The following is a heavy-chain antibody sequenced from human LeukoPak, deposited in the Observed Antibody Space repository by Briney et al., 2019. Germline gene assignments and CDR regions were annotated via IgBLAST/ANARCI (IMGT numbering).Heavy chain of an antibody. CDR3: ARRFYGDYGGYYYGMDV. CDR2: IIPIFGTA. CDR1: GGTFSSYA. D-gene: IGHD4-17*01. Sequence: SVKVSCKASGGTFSSYAISGVRQAPGRGLEWMGGIIPIFGTANYAQKFQGRVTITADESTSTAYMELSSLRSEDTAVYYCARRFYGDYGGYYYGMDVWGQGTTVTVSS. J-gene: IGHJ6*02. V-gene: IGHV1-69*13.